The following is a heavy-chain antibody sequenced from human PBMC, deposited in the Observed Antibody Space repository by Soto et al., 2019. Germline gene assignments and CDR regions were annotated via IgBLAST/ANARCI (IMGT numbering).Heavy chain of an antibody. Sequence: QVQLVESGGGVVQPGRSLRLSCAASGFAFSSYGMHWVRQAPGKGLEWVAVISYDGSNKYYADSVKGRFTISRDNSKNTLYLQMNSLRAEDTAVYYCAKAYSSLYYYYYMDVWGKGTTVTVPS. J-gene: IGHJ6*03. CDR2: ISYDGSNK. CDR1: GFAFSSYG. D-gene: IGHD6-13*01. CDR3: AKAYSSLYYYYYMDV. V-gene: IGHV3-30*18.